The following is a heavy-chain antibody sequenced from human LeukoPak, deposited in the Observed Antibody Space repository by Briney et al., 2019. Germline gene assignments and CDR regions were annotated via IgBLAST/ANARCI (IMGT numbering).Heavy chain of an antibody. CDR3: ARDLGLYGSGSYDYFGY. CDR2: ISAYNGNT. J-gene: IGHJ4*02. CDR1: GYTFTSYG. Sequence: GASVKVSCKASGYTFTSYGISWVRQAPGQGLEWMGWISAYNGNTNYAQKLQGRVTMTTDTSTSTAYMELRSLRSDDTAVYYCARDLGLYGSGSYDYFGYWGQGTLVTVSS. D-gene: IGHD3-10*01. V-gene: IGHV1-18*01.